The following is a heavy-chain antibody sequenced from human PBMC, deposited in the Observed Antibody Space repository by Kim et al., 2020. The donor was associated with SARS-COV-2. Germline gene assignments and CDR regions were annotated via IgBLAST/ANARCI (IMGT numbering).Heavy chain of an antibody. CDR3: TTPSGYSYGYGFDY. J-gene: IGHJ4*02. CDR2: IKNKTDGGTT. CDR1: GFTFSNAW. Sequence: GGSLRLSCAASGFTFSNAWMSWVRQAPGKGLEWVGRIKNKTDGGTTDYAAPVKGRLTITRDDSKNTLYLQLNSRKTEDTAVYYCTTPSGYSYGYGFDYWGQGTLVTVSS. V-gene: IGHV3-15*01. D-gene: IGHD5-18*01.